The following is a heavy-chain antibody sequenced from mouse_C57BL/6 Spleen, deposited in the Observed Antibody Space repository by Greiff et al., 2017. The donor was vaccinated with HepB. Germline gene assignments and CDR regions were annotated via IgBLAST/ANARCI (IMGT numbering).Heavy chain of an antibody. Sequence: VQLQQPGAELVMPGASVKLSCKASGYTFTSYWMHWVKQRPGQGLEWIGEIDPSDSYTNYNQKFKGKSTLPVDKSSSTAYMQLSSLTSEDSAVYYCARGGDYESAMDYWGQGTSVTVSS. J-gene: IGHJ4*01. CDR2: IDPSDSYT. V-gene: IGHV1-69*01. CDR1: GYTFTSYW. CDR3: ARGGDYESAMDY. D-gene: IGHD2-4*01.